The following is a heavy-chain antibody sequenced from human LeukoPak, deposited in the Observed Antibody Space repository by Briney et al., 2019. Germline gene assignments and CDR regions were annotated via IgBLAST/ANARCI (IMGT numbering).Heavy chain of an antibody. CDR2: ISSSSSYI. CDR3: ARDRVGENAFDI. J-gene: IGHJ3*02. V-gene: IGHV3-21*01. CDR1: GFTFSSYS. D-gene: IGHD3-10*01. Sequence: MPGGSLRLSCAASGFTFSSYSMNWVRQAPGKGLEWVSSISSSSSYIYYADSVKGRFTISRDNAKNSLYLQMNSLRAEDTAVYYCARDRVGENAFDIWGQGTMVTVSS.